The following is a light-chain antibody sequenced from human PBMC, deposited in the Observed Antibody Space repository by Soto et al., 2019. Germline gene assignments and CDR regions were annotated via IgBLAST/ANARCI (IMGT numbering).Light chain of an antibody. J-gene: IGKJ1*01. CDR1: QSISSY. CDR3: QQYNSYLWT. CDR2: AAS. V-gene: IGKV1-39*01. Sequence: IQMTQSPSSLSASVGDRVTITCRASQSISSYLNWYQQKPGKAPKLLIYAASSLQSGVPSRFSGSGSGTEFTLTISSLQPDDFATYYCQQYNSYLWTFGQGTKVDIK.